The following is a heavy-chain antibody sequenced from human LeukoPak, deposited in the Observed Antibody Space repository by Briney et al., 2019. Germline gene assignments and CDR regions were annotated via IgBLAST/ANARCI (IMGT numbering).Heavy chain of an antibody. V-gene: IGHV4-31*03. CDR2: IYYSGST. CDR1: GGSISSGGYY. J-gene: IGHJ6*02. D-gene: IGHD3-10*01. CDR3: ARDPTMVRGVINYYYGMDV. Sequence: PSETLSLTCTVPGGSISSGGYYWSWIRQHPGKGLEWIGYIYYSGSTYYNPSLKSRVTISVDTSKNQFSLKLSSVTAADTAVYYCARDPTMVRGVINYYYGMDVWGQGTTVTVSS.